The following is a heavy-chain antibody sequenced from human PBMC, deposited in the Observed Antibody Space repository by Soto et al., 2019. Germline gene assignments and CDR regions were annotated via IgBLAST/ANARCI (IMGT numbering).Heavy chain of an antibody. D-gene: IGHD3-22*01. CDR1: GGSISSGDYY. CDR2: IYYSGST. J-gene: IGHJ3*02. CDR3: ARGRPSGYYDMDPSDAFDI. V-gene: IGHV4-30-4*01. Sequence: QVQLQESGPGLVKPSQTLSLTCTVSGGSISSGDYYWSWIRQPPGKGLEWIGYIYYSGSTDYNPSLKSRVTISIDTSKNQFSLKLSSVTAADTAVYYCARGRPSGYYDMDPSDAFDIWGQGTMGTVSS.